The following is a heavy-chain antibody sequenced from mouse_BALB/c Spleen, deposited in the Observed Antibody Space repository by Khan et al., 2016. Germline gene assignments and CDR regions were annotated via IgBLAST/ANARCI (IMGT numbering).Heavy chain of an antibody. CDR2: IDPANGNT. CDR3: TGEVDDYEFAY. V-gene: IGHV14-3*02. CDR1: GFNIKDTY. J-gene: IGHJ3*01. Sequence: VQLQQSGAELVKPGASVKLSCTVSGFNIKDTYMHWVNQRPEQGLEWIGRIDPANGNTKYDPKFQDKATITADTSSNTAYLQLSSLTSEETAVYYCTGEVDDYEFAYWGQGTLVTVSA. D-gene: IGHD2-4*01.